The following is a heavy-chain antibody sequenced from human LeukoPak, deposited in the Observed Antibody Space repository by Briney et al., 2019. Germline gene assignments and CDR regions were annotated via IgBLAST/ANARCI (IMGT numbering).Heavy chain of an antibody. V-gene: IGHV1-69*05. CDR3: AGALDYYMDV. Sequence: EASVKVSCKASGGTFSSYAISWVRQAPGQGLEWMGGIIPIFGTANYAQKFQGRVTITTDESTSTAYMELSSLRSEDTAVYYCAGALDYYMDVWGKGTTVTVSS. CDR2: IIPIFGTA. J-gene: IGHJ6*03. CDR1: GGTFSSYA.